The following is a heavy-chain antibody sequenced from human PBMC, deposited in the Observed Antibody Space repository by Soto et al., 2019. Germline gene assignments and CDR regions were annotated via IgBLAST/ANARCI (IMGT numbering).Heavy chain of an antibody. CDR2: IYSGGST. CDR3: ARSTLVLGWFDP. J-gene: IGHJ5*02. D-gene: IGHD6-6*01. V-gene: IGHV3-53*01. CDR1: GFTVSSNY. Sequence: EVQLVESGGGLIQPGGSLRLSCAASGFTVSSNYMSWVRQAPGKGLEWVSVIYSGGSTYYADSVKGRFTISRDNSKKTLYLQMNSLRADDTAVYYCARSTLVLGWFDPWGQGSLVTVSS.